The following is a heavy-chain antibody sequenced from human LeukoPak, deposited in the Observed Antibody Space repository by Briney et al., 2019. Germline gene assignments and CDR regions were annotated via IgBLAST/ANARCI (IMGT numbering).Heavy chain of an antibody. CDR2: IFYSGST. CDR1: GGSISSYY. D-gene: IGHD2-8*01. Sequence: PSQTLSLTCTVSGGSISSYYWSWLRQPQGKGLVGIGYIFYSGSTNYNPSLKSRVTISVDTSKNQFSLKLSSVTAADTAVYYCARAEAESLGVFFYWGQGTLVTVSS. J-gene: IGHJ4*02. V-gene: IGHV4-59*01. CDR3: ARAEAESLGVFFY.